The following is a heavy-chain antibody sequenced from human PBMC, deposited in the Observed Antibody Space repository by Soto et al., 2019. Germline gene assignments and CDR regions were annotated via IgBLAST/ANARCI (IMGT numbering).Heavy chain of an antibody. D-gene: IGHD6-6*01. CDR2: IKQDGSEN. J-gene: IGHJ1*01. Sequence: EVQLVESGGGLVQPGGSLKLSCAASGFTFSSYWMTWVRQAPGKGLEWVANIKQDGSENYYVGSVEGRFTISRDNGENSLDLQMDSLGVEDTAVYYCAGIESAARREYFQHWGQGSLVTVSS. CDR3: AGIESAARREYFQH. V-gene: IGHV3-7*01. CDR1: GFTFSSYW.